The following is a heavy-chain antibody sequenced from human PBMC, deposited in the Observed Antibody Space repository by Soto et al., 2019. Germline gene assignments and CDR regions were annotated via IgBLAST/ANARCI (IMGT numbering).Heavy chain of an antibody. Sequence: EVQLVESGGGLVQPGGSLRLSCAASGFTFSSYWRNWVRQAPGKGLLWVSGINSDGSSTSYADSVKGRFTISRDNAKNTLYLQMNSLRAEDTAVYYCVRTSLVVAAATREDYWGQGTLVTVSS. CDR3: VRTSLVVAAATREDY. D-gene: IGHD2-15*01. V-gene: IGHV3-74*01. CDR1: GFTFSSYW. J-gene: IGHJ4*02. CDR2: INSDGSST.